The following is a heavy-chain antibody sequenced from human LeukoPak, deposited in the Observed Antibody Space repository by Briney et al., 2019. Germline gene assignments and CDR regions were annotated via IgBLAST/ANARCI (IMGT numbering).Heavy chain of an antibody. CDR3: ARDWSFDSDDYYLYGFDI. V-gene: IGHV3-7*01. D-gene: IGHD3-22*01. CDR2: IWQDGSER. CDR1: GFSFNSYW. J-gene: IGHJ3*02. Sequence: SGGSLRLSCAASGFSFNSYWMSWVRQAPGTGLEWVANIWQDGSERYYADSLKGRFTISRDNAKNSLYLQMNSLRAEDTAMYYCARDWSFDSDDYYLYGFDIWGQGTRVTVSS.